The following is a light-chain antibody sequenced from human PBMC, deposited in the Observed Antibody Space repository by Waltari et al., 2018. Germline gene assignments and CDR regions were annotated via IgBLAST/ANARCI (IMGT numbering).Light chain of an antibody. Sequence: QSALTQPASVSGSPGQSITISCTGTSSDVGGSNYVSWYQQHPGKAPKLMIYDVSNRPSGVSNRFSGSKSGNTASLTIYGLQAEDEADYYCSSYTSSSTLEFGGGTKLTVL. V-gene: IGLV2-14*03. CDR3: SSYTSSSTLE. J-gene: IGLJ2*01. CDR2: DVS. CDR1: SSDVGGSNY.